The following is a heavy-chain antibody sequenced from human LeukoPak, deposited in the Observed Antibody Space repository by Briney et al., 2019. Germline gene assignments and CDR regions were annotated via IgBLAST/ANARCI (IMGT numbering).Heavy chain of an antibody. CDR2: ISSSGSTI. CDR3: AKTGATGDYFDY. V-gene: IGHV3-48*03. CDR1: GFTFSSYE. J-gene: IGHJ4*02. Sequence: QSGGSLRLSCAASGFTFSSYEMNWVRQAPGKGLEWVSYISSSGSTIYYADSVKGRFTISRDNAKNSLYLQMNSLRAEDTAVYYCAKTGATGDYFDYWGQGTLVTVSS. D-gene: IGHD1-26*01.